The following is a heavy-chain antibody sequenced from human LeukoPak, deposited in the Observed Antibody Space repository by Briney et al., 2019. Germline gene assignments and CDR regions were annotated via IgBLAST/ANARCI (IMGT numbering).Heavy chain of an antibody. CDR1: GFTPSGSA. D-gene: IGHD3-10*01. CDR2: IRSQANNYAT. J-gene: IGHJ6*02. Sequence: QPGGSLRLSCAASGFTPSGSAMHWVRQASGKGLEWVGRIRSQANNYATAYDASVKGRFTISRDDSKNTAYLQMNSLKTEDTAVYYCSSGVDGMDVWGQGTTVTVSS. CDR3: SSGVDGMDV. V-gene: IGHV3-73*01.